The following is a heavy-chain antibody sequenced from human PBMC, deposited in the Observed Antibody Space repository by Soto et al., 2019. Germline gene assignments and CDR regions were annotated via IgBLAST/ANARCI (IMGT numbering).Heavy chain of an antibody. CDR1: GFTFSSYA. Sequence: GSLRLSCAASGFTFSSYAMHWVRQAQGKGLEWVAVISYDGSEKNYGDSVKGRFTISRDNSKNTLYLQMNSLRAEDTAVYYCARDRLRILKGYYYGMDVWGQGTTVTVSS. J-gene: IGHJ6*02. V-gene: IGHV3-30-3*01. CDR2: ISYDGSEK. D-gene: IGHD3-16*01. CDR3: ARDRLRILKGYYYGMDV.